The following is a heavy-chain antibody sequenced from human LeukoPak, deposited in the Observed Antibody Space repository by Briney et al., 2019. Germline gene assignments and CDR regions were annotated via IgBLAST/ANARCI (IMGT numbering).Heavy chain of an antibody. CDR1: GFTFSTSW. V-gene: IGHV3-7*01. CDR2: IKPEGDEK. CDR3: ARDYTGGWNDY. D-gene: IGHD7-27*01. J-gene: IGHJ4*02. Sequence: PGGSLRLSCVASGFTFSTSWMSWIRQAPGKGLEWVATIKPEGDEKFYVDSVKGRFTFSRDNTKNSLYLQMNSLRDDDTAVYYCARDYTGGWNDYWGQGTLVTVSS.